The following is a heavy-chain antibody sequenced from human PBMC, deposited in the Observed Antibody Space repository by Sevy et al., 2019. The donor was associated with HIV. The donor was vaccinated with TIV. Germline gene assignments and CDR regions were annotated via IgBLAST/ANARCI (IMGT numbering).Heavy chain of an antibody. Sequence: GGSLRLSCEASGFTFSKYSMSWVRQAPGKGLEWVSTFSFGCGRINYADSVQGRFTISRDDSKNTLYLQMNSLRAEDTAVYYSALVGCSKPHDYWGQGTLVTASS. CDR1: GFTFSKYS. J-gene: IGHJ4*02. CDR3: ALVGCSKPHDY. V-gene: IGHV3-23*01. D-gene: IGHD1-26*01. CDR2: FSFGCGRI.